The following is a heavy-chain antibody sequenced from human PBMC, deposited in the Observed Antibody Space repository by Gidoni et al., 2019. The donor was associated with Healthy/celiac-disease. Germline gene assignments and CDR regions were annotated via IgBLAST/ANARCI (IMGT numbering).Heavy chain of an antibody. V-gene: IGHV3-9*01. CDR1: GFTFDDYA. Sequence: EVQLVESGGGLVQPGRSLRLSCAASGFTFDDYAMHWVRQAPGKGLEWVSGISWNSGSIGDADSVKGRFTISRDNAKNSLYLQMNSLRAEDTALYYCAKDGYCSSTSCYSYYYYGMDVWGQGTTVTVSS. D-gene: IGHD2-2*02. CDR2: ISWNSGSI. CDR3: AKDGYCSSTSCYSYYYYGMDV. J-gene: IGHJ6*02.